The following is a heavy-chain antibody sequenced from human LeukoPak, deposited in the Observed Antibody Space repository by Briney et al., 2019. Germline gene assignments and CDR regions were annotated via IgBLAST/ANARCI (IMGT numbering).Heavy chain of an antibody. D-gene: IGHD3-22*01. Sequence: GGSLRLSSAASGFTVSSNYMSWVRQAPRKGLEWVSVIYSGGSTYYADSVKGRFTISRDNSKNTLYLQMNSLRAEDTAVYYCARDRYYYDSSGYQDAFDIWGQGTMVTVSS. J-gene: IGHJ3*02. CDR3: ARDRYYYDSSGYQDAFDI. V-gene: IGHV3-53*01. CDR1: GFTVSSNY. CDR2: IYSGGST.